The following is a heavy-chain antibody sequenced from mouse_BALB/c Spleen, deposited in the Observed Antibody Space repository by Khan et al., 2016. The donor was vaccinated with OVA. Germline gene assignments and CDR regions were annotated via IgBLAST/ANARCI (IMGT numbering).Heavy chain of an antibody. CDR1: GYTFTSYT. Sequence: VQLQESGAELARPGASVKMSCKASGYTFTSYTIHWIKERPGQGLEWIGYINPSNGYTNYNQNFKDKATLTTDNSSTTAYLQLSSLTSDDSAVDNCVRVGAYHGNYGWCAYWGQGTLVTVSA. CDR3: VRVGAYHGNYGWCAY. D-gene: IGHD2-10*01. CDR2: INPSNGYT. J-gene: IGHJ3*01. V-gene: IGHV1-4*01.